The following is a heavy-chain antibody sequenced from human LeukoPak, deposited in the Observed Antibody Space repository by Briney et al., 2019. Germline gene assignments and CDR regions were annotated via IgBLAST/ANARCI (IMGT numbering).Heavy chain of an antibody. CDR1: GFTFSSYG. J-gene: IGHJ4*02. Sequence: GGSLRLSCAASGFTFSSYGMHWVRQAPGKGLEWVAVIWYDGSNKYYADPVKGRFTISRDNSKNTLYLQMNSLRAEDTAVYYCARDCSPFSMCGWGQGTLVTVSS. D-gene: IGHD3-10*02. CDR2: IWYDGSNK. V-gene: IGHV3-33*01. CDR3: ARDCSPFSMCG.